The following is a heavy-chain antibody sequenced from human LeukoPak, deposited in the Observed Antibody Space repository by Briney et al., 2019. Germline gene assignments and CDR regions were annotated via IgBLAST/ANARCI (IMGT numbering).Heavy chain of an antibody. CDR3: ARELYSNYEDY. CDR2: ISSSSYI. V-gene: IGHV3-21*01. D-gene: IGHD4-4*01. J-gene: IGHJ4*02. Sequence: GGSLRLSCAASGFTFSSYAMPWVRQAPGKGLEWVSSISSSSYIYYADSVKGRFTISRDNAKNSLYLQMNSLRAEDTAVYYCARELYSNYEDYWGQGTLVTVSS. CDR1: GFTFSSYA.